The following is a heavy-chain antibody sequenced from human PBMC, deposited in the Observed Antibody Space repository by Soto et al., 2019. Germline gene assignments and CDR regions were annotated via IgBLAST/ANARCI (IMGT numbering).Heavy chain of an antibody. CDR3: ARDQRDGWWFDP. V-gene: IGHV4-30-2*01. CDR2: IYHSGST. D-gene: IGHD3-10*01. CDR1: GDSISSGGYS. Sequence: QLQLQESGSGLVKPSQTLSLTCVVSGDSISSGGYSWNWIRQPPGKGLEWIGYIYHSGSTLDNPSLKSRVTISVDKSNNHFSLTLRSVTAADTAVYYCARDQRDGWWFDPWGQGTLVTVSS. J-gene: IGHJ5*02.